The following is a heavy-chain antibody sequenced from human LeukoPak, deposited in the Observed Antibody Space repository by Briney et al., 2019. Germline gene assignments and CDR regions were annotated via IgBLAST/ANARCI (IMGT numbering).Heavy chain of an antibody. CDR1: GFTVSSNF. D-gene: IGHD1/OR15-1a*01. CDR2: IYSGGTT. V-gene: IGHV3-53*01. CDR3: ARDGYGNNYMDV. Sequence: PGGSLRLSCAASGFTVSSNFMRWVRQAPGKGLEWVSGIYSGGTTYYADSVKGRFTISRDNSKNTLSLQRNSLRAEDTAVYYCARDGYGNNYMDVWGKGTTVTVSS. J-gene: IGHJ6*03.